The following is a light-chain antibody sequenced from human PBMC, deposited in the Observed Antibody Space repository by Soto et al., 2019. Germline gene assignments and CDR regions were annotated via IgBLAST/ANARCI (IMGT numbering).Light chain of an antibody. Sequence: QSALTQPASVSGSPGQSITISCTGTSSDVGGYNYVAWYQQHPGKAPKLMIYDVSNRPSGVSNRFSGSKSGNTAALTISGLQAEDEAYCYCTSYTVSSTLLFGGGTKLTVL. CDR3: TSYTVSSTLL. V-gene: IGLV2-14*03. J-gene: IGLJ2*01. CDR1: SSDVGGYNY. CDR2: DVS.